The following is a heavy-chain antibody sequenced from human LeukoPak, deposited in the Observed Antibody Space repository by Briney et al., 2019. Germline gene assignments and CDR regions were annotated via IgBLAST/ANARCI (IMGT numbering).Heavy chain of an antibody. V-gene: IGHV3-48*01. CDR2: ISSSSSTI. CDR1: GFTFSSYS. Sequence: QPGGSLRLSCAASGFTFSSYSMNWVRQAPGKGLEWVSYISSSSSTIYYADSVKGRFTISRDNAKNSLYVQMNSLRPEDTAVYYCARARPSMWIDYWGQGTLVTVSS. D-gene: IGHD5-12*01. J-gene: IGHJ4*02. CDR3: ARARPSMWIDY.